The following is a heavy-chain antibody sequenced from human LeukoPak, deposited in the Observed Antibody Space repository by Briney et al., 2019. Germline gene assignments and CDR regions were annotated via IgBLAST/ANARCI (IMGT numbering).Heavy chain of an antibody. D-gene: IGHD3-16*01. V-gene: IGHV3-48*04. Sequence: QSGGSLRLSCAASGFTFSSYAMSWVRQAPGKGLEWVSYISSSGSTIYYADSVKGRFTISRDNAKNSPYLQMNSLRAEDTAVYYCARDQVRLSRIMITFGGAADYYYYYGMDVWGQGTTVTVSS. CDR2: ISSSGSTI. J-gene: IGHJ6*02. CDR1: GFTFSSYA. CDR3: ARDQVRLSRIMITFGGAADYYYYYGMDV.